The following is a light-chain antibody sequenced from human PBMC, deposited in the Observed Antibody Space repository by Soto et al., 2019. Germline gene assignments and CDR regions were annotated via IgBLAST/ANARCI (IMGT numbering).Light chain of an antibody. V-gene: IGKV3-15*01. CDR2: DTS. Sequence: EIVMTQSPATLSVSPAERATLSCRASQRLSSKLAWYQHRPGQAPRLLIYDTSTRAAGIPARFTGSGSGTDFTLTISSLQSEDFAVYYCQQYNTWRSISFGQGTRLEIK. CDR1: QRLSSK. J-gene: IGKJ5*01. CDR3: QQYNTWRSIS.